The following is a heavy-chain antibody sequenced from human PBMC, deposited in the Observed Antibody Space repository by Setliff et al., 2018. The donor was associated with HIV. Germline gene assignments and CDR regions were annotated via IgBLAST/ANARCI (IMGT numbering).Heavy chain of an antibody. V-gene: IGHV4-31*03. CDR1: GGPISTGGYY. J-gene: IGHJ4*02. Sequence: SETLSLTCTVSGGPISTGGYYWSWIRQQPGKGLEWIGYIYYRGTTHYNPSLRSRATLSVDTSKNQFSLNLRSVTVADTAVYYCARTTIVAVPAANYYFDFWGQGDLVTVSS. CDR3: ARTTIVAVPAANYYFDF. D-gene: IGHD2-2*01. CDR2: IYYRGTT.